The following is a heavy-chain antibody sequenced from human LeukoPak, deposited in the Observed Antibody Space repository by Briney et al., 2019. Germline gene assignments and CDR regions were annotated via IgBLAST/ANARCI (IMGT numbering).Heavy chain of an antibody. J-gene: IGHJ4*02. CDR3: ARVQDGDYFNY. V-gene: IGHV4-59*01. CDR1: GGSISSYY. D-gene: IGHD4-17*01. CDR2: IYYSGST. Sequence: SETLSLTCTVSGGSISSYYWSWIRQPPGKGLEWIGYIYYSGSTNYNPSLKSRVTISVDTSKNQFSLKLSSVTAADTAVYYCARVQDGDYFNYWGQGTLVTVSS.